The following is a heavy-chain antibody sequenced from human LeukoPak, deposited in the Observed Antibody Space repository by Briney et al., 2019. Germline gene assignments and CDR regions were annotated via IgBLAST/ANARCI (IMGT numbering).Heavy chain of an antibody. J-gene: IGHJ4*02. CDR1: GYTFTSYD. D-gene: IGHD1-26*01. Sequence: ASVKVSCKASGYTFTSYDINWVRQATGQGLEWMGWMNPNSGSTGYAQKFQGRVTMTRNTSINTAYMELSSLRSEDTAVYYCARGRGRGSYSDYWGQGTLVTVSS. CDR3: ARGRGRGSYSDY. V-gene: IGHV1-8*01. CDR2: MNPNSGST.